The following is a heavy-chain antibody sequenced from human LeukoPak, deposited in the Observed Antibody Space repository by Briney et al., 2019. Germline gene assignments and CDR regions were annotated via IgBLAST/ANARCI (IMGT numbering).Heavy chain of an antibody. Sequence: ASVKVSCKASGGTFSSYAISWVRQAPGQGLEWMGRIIPILGIANYAQKFQGRVTITADKSTSTAYMELSSLRSEDTAVYYCARAYYGGEMYFDYWGQGTLVTVSS. CDR1: GGTFSSYA. J-gene: IGHJ4*02. V-gene: IGHV1-69*04. CDR2: IIPILGIA. CDR3: ARAYYGGEMYFDY. D-gene: IGHD4-23*01.